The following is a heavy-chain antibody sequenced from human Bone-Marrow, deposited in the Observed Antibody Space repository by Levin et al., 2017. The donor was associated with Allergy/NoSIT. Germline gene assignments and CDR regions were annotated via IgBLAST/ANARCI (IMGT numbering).Heavy chain of an antibody. Sequence: AGGSLRLSCATSGFSFSDSAVHWVRQASGKRPEWVGRIRTKPKNYATTYNESLKGRFTISRDDSRNTAYLQMNSLKSDDTAVYYCFLPGYGDGVDCVDVWGKGTTVIVSS. J-gene: IGHJ6*04. V-gene: IGHV3-73*01. CDR1: GFSFSDSA. CDR3: FLPGYGDGVDCVDV. CDR2: IRTKPKNYAT. D-gene: IGHD5-12*01.